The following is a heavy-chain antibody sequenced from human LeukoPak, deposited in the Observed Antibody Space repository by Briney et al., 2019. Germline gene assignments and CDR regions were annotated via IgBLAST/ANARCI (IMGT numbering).Heavy chain of an antibody. D-gene: IGHD1-26*01. Sequence: SETLSLTCTVSGGSISSSSYYWGWIRQSPGKGLEWIGSIYYSGSTYYNPSLKSRVTISVDTSKNQFSLKLSSVTAADTAVYYCAREYSGSYYVDYWGQGTLVTVSS. CDR2: IYYSGST. CDR1: GGSISSSSYY. V-gene: IGHV4-39*07. J-gene: IGHJ4*02. CDR3: AREYSGSYYVDY.